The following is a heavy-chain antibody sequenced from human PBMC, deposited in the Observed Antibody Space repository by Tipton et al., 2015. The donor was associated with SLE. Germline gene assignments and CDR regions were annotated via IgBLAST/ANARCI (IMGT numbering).Heavy chain of an antibody. J-gene: IGHJ4*02. V-gene: IGHV4-34*01. D-gene: IGHD3-16*02. CDR1: GGSFSGHY. Sequence: TLSLTCAVYGGSFSGHYWSWIRQPPGKGLEWIGEINHSGSTNYNPSLKSRVTISVDTSKNQFSLKVSSVTAADTAVYYCARSVWGSYRYYYFDYWGQGTLVTVSS. CDR3: ARSVWGSYRYYYFDY. CDR2: INHSGST.